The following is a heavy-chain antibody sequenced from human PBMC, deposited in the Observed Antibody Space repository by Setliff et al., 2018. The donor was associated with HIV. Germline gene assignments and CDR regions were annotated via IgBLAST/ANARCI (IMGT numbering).Heavy chain of an antibody. CDR3: ARGSLYSSSSCFDY. CDR1: GGSISSGGYY. CDR2: IYYSGST. J-gene: IGHJ4*02. V-gene: IGHV4-61*08. Sequence: PSETLSLTCTVSGGSISSGGYYWSWIRQHPGKGLEWIGYIYYSGSTNYNPSLKSRVTISVDTSKNQFSLKLSSVTAADTAVYYCARGSLYSSSSCFDYWGQGTLVTVSS. D-gene: IGHD6-13*01.